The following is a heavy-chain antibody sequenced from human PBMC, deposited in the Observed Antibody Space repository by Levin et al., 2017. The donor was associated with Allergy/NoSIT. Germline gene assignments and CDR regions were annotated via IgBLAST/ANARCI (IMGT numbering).Heavy chain of an antibody. CDR3: EKDPVYDASGYYTSNPAYYSDY. V-gene: IGHV3-23*01. CDR2: ITSGGGT. J-gene: IGHJ4*02. Sequence: GGSLRLSCAASGFTFSSYAMSWVRQAPEKGLEWVSVITSGGGTYYADSVKGRFTISRDNSKSTLYLQMNSLRAEDTAVYYCEKDPVYDASGYYTSNPAYYSDYWGQGTLVTVSS. CDR1: GFTFSSYA. D-gene: IGHD3-22*01.